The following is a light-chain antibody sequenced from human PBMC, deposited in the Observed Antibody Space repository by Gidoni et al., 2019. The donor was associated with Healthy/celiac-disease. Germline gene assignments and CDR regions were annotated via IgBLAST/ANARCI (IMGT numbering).Light chain of an antibody. CDR2: DNN. J-gene: IGLJ2*01. V-gene: IGLV1-51*01. Sequence: SVFTLPPSVSAAPGHKVTISCSGSSSNIGNNYVSWYQQLPGTAPKLLIYDNNKRPSGIPDRFSGSKSGTSATLGITGLQTGDEADYYCGTWDSSLSAVVFGGGTKLTVL. CDR1: SSNIGNNY. CDR3: GTWDSSLSAVV.